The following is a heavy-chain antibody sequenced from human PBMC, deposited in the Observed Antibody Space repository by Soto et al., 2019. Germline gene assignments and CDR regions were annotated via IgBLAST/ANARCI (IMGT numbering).Heavy chain of an antibody. J-gene: IGHJ5*02. CDR2: ISSSSSYI. Sequence: EVQLVESGGGLVKPGGSLRLSCAASGFTFSSYSMNWVRQAPGKGLEWVSSISSSSSYIYYADSVKGRFTISRDNAKNSLYLQMNSLRAEDTAVYYCARGSSSSNNWFDPWGQGTLVTVSS. CDR3: ARGSSSSNNWFDP. V-gene: IGHV3-21*01. D-gene: IGHD6-6*01. CDR1: GFTFSSYS.